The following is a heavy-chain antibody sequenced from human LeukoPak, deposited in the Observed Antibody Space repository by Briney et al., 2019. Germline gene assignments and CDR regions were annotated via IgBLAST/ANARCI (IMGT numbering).Heavy chain of an antibody. CDR3: ARYRNCGSDCYDAFDI. J-gene: IGHJ3*02. D-gene: IGHD2-21*02. CDR1: GGSISSYY. V-gene: IGHV4-59*08. CDR2: IYYSGST. Sequence: PSETLSLTCTVSGGSISSYYWGWIRQPPGKGLEWIGYIYYSGSTNYNPSLKSRVTISVDTSKNQFSLKLNSVTAADTAVYYCARYRNCGSDCYDAFDIWGQGTMVTVSS.